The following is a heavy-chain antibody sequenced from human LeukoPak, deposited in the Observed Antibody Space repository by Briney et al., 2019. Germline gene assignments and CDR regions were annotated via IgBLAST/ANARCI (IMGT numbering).Heavy chain of an antibody. J-gene: IGHJ4*02. CDR1: GFTFSSDW. Sequence: GGSLRLSCAASGFTFSSDWMHWVRQAQGKGLVWVSRINSDGSSTSYADSVKGRFTISRDNAKNTLYLEMNSLRAEDTAVYYCSRGDDYGDYVRDWGQGTLVTVPS. D-gene: IGHD4-17*01. V-gene: IGHV3-74*01. CDR3: SRGDDYGDYVRD. CDR2: INSDGSST.